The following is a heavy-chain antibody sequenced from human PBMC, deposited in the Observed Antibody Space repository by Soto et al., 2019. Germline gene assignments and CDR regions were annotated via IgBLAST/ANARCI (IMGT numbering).Heavy chain of an antibody. D-gene: IGHD6-19*01. J-gene: IGHJ4*02. CDR1: GFSFSNYE. V-gene: IGHV3-48*03. Sequence: SGGSLRLSCAASGFSFSNYEMIWVRQSPGKGLEWVSYIDSSVGTTYYADSVKGRFTISRDNAKNSLYLQMNGLRAYDTGVYYCARDEGSAWYFDYWGQGTLVTVSS. CDR3: ARDEGSAWYFDY. CDR2: IDSSVGTT.